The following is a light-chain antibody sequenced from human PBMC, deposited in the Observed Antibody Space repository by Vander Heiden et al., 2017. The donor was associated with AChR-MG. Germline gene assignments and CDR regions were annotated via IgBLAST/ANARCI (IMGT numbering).Light chain of an antibody. CDR1: SPNIGAGYD. CDR3: QSYDSSLRGSL. Sequence: QSVLTQPPSVSGPPGQRVTISCTGSSPNIGAGYDVHWYQQLPGTAPKLLIYGNSNRPSGVPDRFSGSKSGTSASLAITGLQAEDEADYYCQSYDSSLRGSLFGGGTKLTVL. CDR2: GNS. V-gene: IGLV1-40*01. J-gene: IGLJ2*01.